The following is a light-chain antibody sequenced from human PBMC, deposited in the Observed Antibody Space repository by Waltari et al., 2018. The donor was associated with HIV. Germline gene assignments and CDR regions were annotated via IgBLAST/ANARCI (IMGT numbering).Light chain of an antibody. V-gene: IGLV2-14*01. CDR2: EVS. J-gene: IGLJ2*01. CDR3: SSYTSSSTLV. CDR1: SSDVGGYNY. Sequence: SALTQPASLYGSPGQSITISCTGTSSDVGGYNYVSWYQQHPGKAPKLMIYEVSKLPSGVSNRFAGSKSGNTASLTISGLQAEDEADYYCSSYTSSSTLVFGGGTKLTVL.